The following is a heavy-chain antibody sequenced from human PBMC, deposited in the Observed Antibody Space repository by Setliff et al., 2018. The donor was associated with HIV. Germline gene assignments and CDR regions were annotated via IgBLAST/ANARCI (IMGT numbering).Heavy chain of an antibody. Sequence: ASVKVSCKASGYTFTSYYIHWVRQAPGQGLEWMGIINPSGGGTAYAQTFQDRVTMSRDTPTSTVYMELSSLRSEDTAVYYCAREALHAGGWRGAFDIWGQGTMVTVSS. V-gene: IGHV1-46*01. CDR3: AREALHAGGWRGAFDI. J-gene: IGHJ3*02. CDR2: INPSGGGT. CDR1: GYTFTSYY. D-gene: IGHD6-19*01.